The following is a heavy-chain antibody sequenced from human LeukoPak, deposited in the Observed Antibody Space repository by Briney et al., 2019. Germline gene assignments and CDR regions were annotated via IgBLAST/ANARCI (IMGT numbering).Heavy chain of an antibody. CDR1: GFTFSTYS. V-gene: IGHV3-23*01. J-gene: IGHJ6*03. Sequence: QSGGSLTLSCAVSGFTFSTYSMSWLRQARGKGLEWVSAISCRGGYIIPGDSVKGRFTIHRDNSKNTVYLQMNSLRGEDTAVYYCAKFSLRTGYSIMDVWGKGTTVTVSS. CDR3: AKFSLRTGYSIMDV. CDR2: ISCRGGYI. D-gene: IGHD1-26*01.